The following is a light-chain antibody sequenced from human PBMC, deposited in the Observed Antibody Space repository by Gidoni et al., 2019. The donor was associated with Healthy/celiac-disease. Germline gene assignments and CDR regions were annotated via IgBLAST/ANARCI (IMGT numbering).Light chain of an antibody. CDR3: QQYGSSPT. Sequence: EIVLTQSPGTLSLSPGERATLSCRASQSVSSSYLAWYQQKPGQAPRLLIYGASSRATGIPDRFSGSGSRTDFTLTINRLEPEDFAVYYCQQYGSSPTFGQGTKLEIK. CDR2: GAS. CDR1: QSVSSSY. J-gene: IGKJ2*01. V-gene: IGKV3-20*01.